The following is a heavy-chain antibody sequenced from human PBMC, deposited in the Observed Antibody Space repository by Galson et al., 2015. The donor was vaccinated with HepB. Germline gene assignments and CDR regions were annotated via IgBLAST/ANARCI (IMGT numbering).Heavy chain of an antibody. CDR2: ISAYNGNT. J-gene: IGHJ4*02. CDR1: GYTFTSYG. CDR3: AREGRSSGWYGTEGPPDFDY. Sequence: SVKVSCKASGYTFTSYGISWERQAPGQGLEWMGWISAYNGNTNYAQKLQGRATMTTDTSTSTAYMELRSLRSDDTAVYYCAREGRSSGWYGTEGPPDFDYWGQGTLVTVST. V-gene: IGHV1-18*04. D-gene: IGHD6-19*01.